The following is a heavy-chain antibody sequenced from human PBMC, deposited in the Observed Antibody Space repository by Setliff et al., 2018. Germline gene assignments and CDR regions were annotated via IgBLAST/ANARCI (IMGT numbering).Heavy chain of an antibody. CDR3: ARSPPTSTYYDFWSGYSYYFDY. CDR2: INPNSGGT. D-gene: IGHD3-3*01. V-gene: IGHV1-2*04. Sequence: ASVKVSCKASGYTFTGYYMHWVRQAPGQGLEWMGWINPNSGGTNYAQKFQGWVTITRDTSASTAYMELSSLRSEDTAVYYCARSPPTSTYYDFWSGYSYYFDYWGQGTLVTV. J-gene: IGHJ4*02. CDR1: GYTFTGYY.